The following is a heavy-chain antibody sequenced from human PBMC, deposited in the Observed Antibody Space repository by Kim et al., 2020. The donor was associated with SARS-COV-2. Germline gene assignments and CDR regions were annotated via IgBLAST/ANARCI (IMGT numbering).Heavy chain of an antibody. CDR3: ARDSVGTIFGVVITYYYYGMDV. D-gene: IGHD3-3*01. V-gene: IGHV3-21*01. Sequence: GGYLRLSCAASGFTFSSYSMNWVRQAPGKGLEWVSSISSSSSYIYYADSVKGRFTISRDNAKNSLYLQMNSLRAEDTAVYYCARDSVGTIFGVVITYYYYGMDVWGQGTTVTVSS. CDR2: ISSSSSYI. CDR1: GFTFSSYS. J-gene: IGHJ6*02.